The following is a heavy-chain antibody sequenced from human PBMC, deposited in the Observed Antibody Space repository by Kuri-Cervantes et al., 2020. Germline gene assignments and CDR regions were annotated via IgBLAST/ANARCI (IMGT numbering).Heavy chain of an antibody. CDR3: ARDDGRADYYYYYGMDV. CDR2: IWYDGSNK. Sequence: GGSLRLSCAASGFTFSSYGMHWVRQAPGKGLEWVAVIWYDGSNKYYADSVKGRFTISRDNSKNTLYLQMNSLRAEDTAVYYCARDDGRADYYYYYGMDVWGQGTMVTFSS. J-gene: IGHJ6*02. V-gene: IGHV3-33*08. D-gene: IGHD1-26*01. CDR1: GFTFSSYG.